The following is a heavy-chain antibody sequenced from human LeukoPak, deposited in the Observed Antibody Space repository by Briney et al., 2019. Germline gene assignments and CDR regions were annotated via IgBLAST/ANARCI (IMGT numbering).Heavy chain of an antibody. CDR2: IWYDGSNK. J-gene: IGHJ5*02. CDR3: SKYRYYDFWSGHSS. CDR1: GFTFSSYA. Sequence: GTSLRLSCAASGFTFSSYAMHWVRQAPGMGLEWVAGIWYDGSNKYYADSAKGRFTISGANSKTKLSLQMHSMSPEDTAVYYCSKYRYYDFWSGHSSWCQGTLVIVAS. V-gene: IGHV3-33*06. D-gene: IGHD3-3*01.